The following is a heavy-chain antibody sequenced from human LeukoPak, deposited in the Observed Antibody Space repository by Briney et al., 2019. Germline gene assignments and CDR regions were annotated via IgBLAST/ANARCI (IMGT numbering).Heavy chain of an antibody. CDR1: GFTFSSYN. CDR2: ISSSSSTI. Sequence: PGGSLRLSCAASGFTFSSYNMNWVRQAPGKGLEWVSYISSSSSTIYYADSVKGRFTISRDNAKNSLYLQMNSLRAEDTAVYYCASALGHRYSGYGFSHAFDIWGQGTMVTVSS. J-gene: IGHJ3*02. D-gene: IGHD5-12*01. CDR3: ASALGHRYSGYGFSHAFDI. V-gene: IGHV3-48*04.